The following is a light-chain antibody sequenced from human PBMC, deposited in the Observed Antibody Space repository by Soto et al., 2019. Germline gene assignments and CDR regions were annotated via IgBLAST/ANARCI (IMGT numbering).Light chain of an antibody. J-gene: IGKJ5*01. V-gene: IGKV3-20*01. CDR2: DAS. CDR3: QLYGISPH. Sequence: IVLSQPPGTLSLSPGERATLSCRASQSVSSYLAWYQQKPGQAPRLLIYDASNRATGIPDRFSGSASGTDFTLTINRLEPEDFAVYYCQLYGISPHFGQGTRLEIK. CDR1: QSVSSY.